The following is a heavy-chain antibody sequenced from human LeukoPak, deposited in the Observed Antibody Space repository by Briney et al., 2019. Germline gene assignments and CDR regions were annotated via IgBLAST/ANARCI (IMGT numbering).Heavy chain of an antibody. J-gene: IGHJ4*02. D-gene: IGHD3-22*01. V-gene: IGHV4-39*01. Sequence: SATLSLTCTVSGGSISSSSFYWGWIRQPPGKGLEWIGTRYYIGCTFLTPSLKSRVTMSVATSKNQFSLKLSSVTAADTAVYYCARNLGYDSSGYYNYFDEWGQGTLVTVS. CDR3: ARNLGYDSSGYYNYFDE. CDR2: RYYIGCT. CDR1: GGSISSSSFY.